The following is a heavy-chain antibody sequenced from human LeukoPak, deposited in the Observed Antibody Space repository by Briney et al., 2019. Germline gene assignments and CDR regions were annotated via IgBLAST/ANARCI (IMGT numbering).Heavy chain of an antibody. J-gene: IGHJ4*02. D-gene: IGHD3-10*01. CDR2: IYTSGST. Sequence: PSETLSLTCTVSGGSISTYYWIWIRQPAGKGLKWIGRIYTSGSTNYNPSLKSRVTMSVDTSKNQISLNLSSVTAADTAVYYCARGLYYGSGSSLDYWGQGTLVTVSS. CDR1: GGSISTYY. V-gene: IGHV4-4*07. CDR3: ARGLYYGSGSSLDY.